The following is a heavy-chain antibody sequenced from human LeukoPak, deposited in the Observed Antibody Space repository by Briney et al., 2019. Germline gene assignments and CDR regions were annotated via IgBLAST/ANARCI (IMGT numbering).Heavy chain of an antibody. CDR1: GFTFSSYA. CDR3: AKSPQMTAYYYDSSGSVLFFDY. V-gene: IGHV3-23*01. D-gene: IGHD3-22*01. Sequence: GGSLGLSCAASGFTFSSYAMSWVRQAPGKGLEWGSAISGSGGSTYYADSVKGRFTISRDNSKNTLYLQMNSLRAEDTAVYYCAKSPQMTAYYYDSSGSVLFFDYWGQGTLVTVSS. J-gene: IGHJ4*02. CDR2: ISGSGGST.